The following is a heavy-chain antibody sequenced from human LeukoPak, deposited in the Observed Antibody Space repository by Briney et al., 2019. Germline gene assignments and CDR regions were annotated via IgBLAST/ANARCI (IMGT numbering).Heavy chain of an antibody. V-gene: IGHV3-23*01. D-gene: IGHD4-17*01. CDR2: IDPSGVDT. Sequence: GGSLRLSCAVSGFTFSSYAMSWVRQAPGKGLEWVSAIDPSGVDTYYADSVKGRFTIFRDNSKNTLYLQMNSLRAEDTAVYYCARVWGRYMTTVTTGGAFDIWGQGTTVTVS. J-gene: IGHJ3*02. CDR3: ARVWGRYMTTVTTGGAFDI. CDR1: GFTFSSYA.